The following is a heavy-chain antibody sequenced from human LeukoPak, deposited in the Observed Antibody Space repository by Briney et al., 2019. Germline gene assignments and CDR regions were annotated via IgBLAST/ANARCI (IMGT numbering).Heavy chain of an antibody. CDR3: ARQPYMLGAYYFDY. CDR1: GDSMNTFY. V-gene: IGHV4-59*08. CDR2: VFHTGST. J-gene: IGHJ4*02. D-gene: IGHD1-26*01. Sequence: SETLSLTCTVSGDSMNTFYWSWIRRPPGKGLEWIGYVFHTGSTKYNPSLKSRVTLSIATSKNQLSLNLGSVTAADTAVYYCARQPYMLGAYYFDYWGQGTLVTVSS.